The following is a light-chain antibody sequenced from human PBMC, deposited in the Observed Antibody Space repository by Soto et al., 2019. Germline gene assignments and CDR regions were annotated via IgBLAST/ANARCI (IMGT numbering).Light chain of an antibody. Sequence: EIVMTQSPATLSVSPGERATLSCRASQSVSSNLAWYQQKPGQAPRLLIYGAATRATGIPARFSGSGSGTDFTLTISSLEPEDFAVYYCQQYGSSPLISFGQGTRLEIK. CDR1: QSVSSN. V-gene: IGKV3-15*01. CDR3: QQYGSSPLIS. CDR2: GAA. J-gene: IGKJ5*01.